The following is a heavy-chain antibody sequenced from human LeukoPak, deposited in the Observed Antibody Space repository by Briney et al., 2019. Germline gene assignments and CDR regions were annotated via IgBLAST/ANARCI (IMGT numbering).Heavy chain of an antibody. D-gene: IGHD4-17*01. J-gene: IGHJ4*02. CDR3: ARGSYGDYYFDY. Sequence: SVKVSCKASGGTFSSYAISWVRQAPGQGLEWMGRIIPIFGTANYAQKFQGRVTITTDESTSAAYMELSSLRSEDTAVYYCARGSYGDYYFDYWGQGTLVTVSS. CDR1: GGTFSSYA. CDR2: IIPIFGTA. V-gene: IGHV1-69*05.